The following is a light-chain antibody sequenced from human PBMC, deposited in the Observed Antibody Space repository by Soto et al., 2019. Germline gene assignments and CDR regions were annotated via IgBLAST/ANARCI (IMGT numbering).Light chain of an antibody. CDR1: QGISSF. J-gene: IGKJ1*01. Sequence: DIQMTQSPSSLSASVGDRVTITCRASQGISSFLAWFQQKPGKAPKSLIYDASTWQSGVSSRFSGSGSDTHFTLTISSLQPEDFATDYCQQYHSYPASFGQGTKVEIK. CDR3: QQYHSYPAS. CDR2: DAS. V-gene: IGKV1-16*01.